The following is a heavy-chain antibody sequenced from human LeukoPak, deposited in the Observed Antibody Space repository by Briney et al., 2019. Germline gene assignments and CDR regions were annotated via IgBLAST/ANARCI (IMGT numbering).Heavy chain of an antibody. J-gene: IGHJ4*02. D-gene: IGHD6-13*01. CDR3: ARNGIAAADRRIDY. Sequence: SETLSLTCAVSGGSFSGYYWTWIRQPPGKGLEWIGEINHSGSTNYNPSLKSRVTISVDTSKNQFSLKLSSVTAADTAVYYCARNGIAAADRRIDYWGQGTLVTVSS. CDR1: GGSFSGYY. V-gene: IGHV4-34*01. CDR2: INHSGST.